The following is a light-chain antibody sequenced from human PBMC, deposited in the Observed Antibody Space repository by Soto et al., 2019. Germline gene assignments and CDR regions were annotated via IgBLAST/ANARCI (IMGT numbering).Light chain of an antibody. J-gene: IGLJ1*01. CDR1: SSDVGVYNY. Sequence: QSVLTQPRSVSGSPGRSVTISCTGTSSDVGVYNYVSWYQQHPGKAPKLMIYDVSKRPSGVPDRISGSKSGNTASLTISGLQAEYEADYYCCSYAGSYTYVCGRGTKVIV. V-gene: IGLV2-11*01. CDR2: DVS. CDR3: CSYAGSYTYV.